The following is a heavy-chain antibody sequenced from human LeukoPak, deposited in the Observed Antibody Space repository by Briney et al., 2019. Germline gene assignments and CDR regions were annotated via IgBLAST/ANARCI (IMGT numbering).Heavy chain of an antibody. D-gene: IGHD1-7*01. Sequence: SETLSLTCTVSGGSISSHYWSWIRQPPGKGLEWIGYIYYSGSTNYNPSLKSRVTISVDTSKNQFSLKLSSVTAADTAVYYCARAGAARRKYNWNYTGYYYYMDVWGKGTTVTVSS. V-gene: IGHV4-59*11. CDR1: GGSISSHY. CDR3: ARAGAARRKYNWNYTGYYYYMDV. CDR2: IYYSGST. J-gene: IGHJ6*03.